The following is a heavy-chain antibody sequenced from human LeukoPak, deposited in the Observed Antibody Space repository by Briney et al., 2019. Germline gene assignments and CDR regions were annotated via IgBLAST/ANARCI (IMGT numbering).Heavy chain of an antibody. CDR3: AREGLYSSDWDY. J-gene: IGHJ4*02. CDR2: INSDGSST. CDR1: RFTFSSHA. Sequence: PGGSLRLSCAASRFTFSSHAMHWVRQAPGKGLVWVSRINSDGSSTSYADSVKGRFTISRDNAKNTLYLQMNSLRADDTAVYYCAREGLYSSDWDYWGQGTLVTVSS. V-gene: IGHV3-74*01. D-gene: IGHD6-19*01.